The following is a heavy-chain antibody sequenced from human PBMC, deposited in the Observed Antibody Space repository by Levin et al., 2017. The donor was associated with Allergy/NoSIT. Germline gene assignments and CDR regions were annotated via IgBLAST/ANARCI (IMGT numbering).Heavy chain of an antibody. CDR2: ISSSSSYI. V-gene: IGHV3-21*01. CDR3: ARDSIYCTNGVCSHDAFDI. J-gene: IGHJ3*02. Sequence: AGGSLRLSCAASGFTFSSYSMNWVRQAPGKGLEWVSSISSSSSYIYYADSVKGRFTISRDNAKNSLYLQMNSLRAEDTAVYYCARDSIYCTNGVCSHDAFDIWGQGTMVTVSS. D-gene: IGHD2-8*01. CDR1: GFTFSSYS.